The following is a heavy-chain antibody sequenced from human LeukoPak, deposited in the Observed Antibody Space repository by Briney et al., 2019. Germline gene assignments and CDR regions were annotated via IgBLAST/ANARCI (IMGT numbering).Heavy chain of an antibody. Sequence: SETLSLTCTVSGGSISSSSYYWGWIRQPPGKGLEWIGSIYYSGSTYYNPSLKSRVTISVDTSKNQFSLKLSSVTAADTAVYYCAGTNMVRGVKIDYWGQGTLVTVSS. V-gene: IGHV4-39*01. CDR3: AGTNMVRGVKIDY. J-gene: IGHJ4*02. D-gene: IGHD3-10*01. CDR1: GGSISSSSYY. CDR2: IYYSGST.